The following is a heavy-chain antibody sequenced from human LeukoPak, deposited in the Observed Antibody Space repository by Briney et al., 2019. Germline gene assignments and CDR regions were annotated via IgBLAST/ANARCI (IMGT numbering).Heavy chain of an antibody. Sequence: PGGSLRLSCAASGFTFSNYAMSWVRQAPGKGLAWVSAISGSAGSTYYADSVRGRFAISRDNSKNTLYLQMYSLRADDTAVYYCAKDPETYCGGGSCYIDYWGQGTLVIVSS. V-gene: IGHV3-23*01. CDR1: GFTFSNYA. CDR3: AKDPETYCGGGSCYIDY. D-gene: IGHD2-15*01. CDR2: ISGSAGST. J-gene: IGHJ4*02.